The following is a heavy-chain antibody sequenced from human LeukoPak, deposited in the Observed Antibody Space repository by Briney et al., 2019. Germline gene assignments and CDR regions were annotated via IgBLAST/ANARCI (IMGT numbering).Heavy chain of an antibody. D-gene: IGHD3-3*01. Sequence: GGSLRLSCAASGFTFSTYGMHWVRQAPGKGPEWVAVIWYDGGNKYYEDSVKGRFTISRDNSKNTLYLQMNSLRAEDTAVYYCARDGSGSSFDIWGQGTMVTVSS. CDR3: ARDGSGSSFDI. CDR2: IWYDGGNK. V-gene: IGHV3-33*01. CDR1: GFTFSTYG. J-gene: IGHJ3*02.